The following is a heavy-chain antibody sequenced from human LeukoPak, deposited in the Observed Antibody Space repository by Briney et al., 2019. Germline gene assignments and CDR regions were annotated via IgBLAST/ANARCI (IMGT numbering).Heavy chain of an antibody. D-gene: IGHD1-1*01. CDR2: ISYDGSNK. CDR1: RFTFSRYA. Sequence: PGRSLRLSCAASRFTFSRYAMHWVRQAPGKGLEWVAVISYDGSNKYYADSVKGRFTISRDNSKNTLYLQMNSLRAEDTAVYYCARAHGRMGGYYYGMDVWGQGTTVTVSS. CDR3: ARAHGRMGGYYYGMDV. J-gene: IGHJ6*02. V-gene: IGHV3-30-3*01.